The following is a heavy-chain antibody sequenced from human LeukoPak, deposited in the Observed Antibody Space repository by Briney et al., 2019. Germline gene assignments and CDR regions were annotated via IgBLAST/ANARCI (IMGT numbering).Heavy chain of an antibody. CDR1: GYTFTTYG. V-gene: IGHV1-18*01. J-gene: IGHJ4*02. Sequence: ASVKVSCKASGYTFTTYGISWVRQAPGQGLEWMGWISAYNGNTDYAQKLQGRVTMTTDTSTSTAYMELRSLRSDDTAVYYCARPENYYDSSGLDYWGQGTLVTVSS. D-gene: IGHD3-22*01. CDR3: ARPENYYDSSGLDY. CDR2: ISAYNGNT.